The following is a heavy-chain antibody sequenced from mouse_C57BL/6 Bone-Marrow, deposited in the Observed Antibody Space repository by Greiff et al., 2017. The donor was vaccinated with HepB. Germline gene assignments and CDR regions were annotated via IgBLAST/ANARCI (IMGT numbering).Heavy chain of an antibody. CDR1: GFTFSSYA. V-gene: IGHV5-4*01. D-gene: IGHD1-1*02. J-gene: IGHJ4*01. Sequence: EVHLVESGGGLVKPGGSLKLSCAASGFTFSSYAMSWVRQTPEKRLEWVATISDGGSYTYYPDNVKGRFTISRDNAKNNLYLQMSHLKSEDTAMYYCARAVARDYAMDYWGQGTSVTVSS. CDR3: ARAVARDYAMDY. CDR2: ISDGGSYT.